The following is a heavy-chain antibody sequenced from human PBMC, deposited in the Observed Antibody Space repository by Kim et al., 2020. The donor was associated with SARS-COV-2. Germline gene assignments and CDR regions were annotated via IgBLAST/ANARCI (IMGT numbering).Heavy chain of an antibody. V-gene: IGHV4-31*03. D-gene: IGHD3-10*01. J-gene: IGHJ3*02. CDR2: IYYSGST. CDR1: GGSISSGGYY. Sequence: SETLSLTCTVSGGSISSGGYYWSWIRQHPGQGLQWIGYIYYSGSTYYNPSLKSRVTISVDTSKNQFSLKLSSVTAADTAVYYCARDGGELLGRDDMWGQGTMVSVSS. CDR3: ARDGGELLGRDDM.